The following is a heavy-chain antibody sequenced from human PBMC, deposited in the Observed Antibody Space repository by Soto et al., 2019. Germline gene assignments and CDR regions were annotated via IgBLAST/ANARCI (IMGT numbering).Heavy chain of an antibody. CDR3: TTDPFRVVVAATPSDDAFDI. Sequence: EVQLVESGGGLVKPGGSLRLSCAASGFTFSNAWMSWVRQAPGKGLEWVGRIKSKTDGGTTDYAAPVKGRFTISRDDSKNTLYLQMNSLKTEDTAVYYCTTDPFRVVVAATPSDDAFDIWGQGTMVTVSS. J-gene: IGHJ3*02. D-gene: IGHD2-15*01. V-gene: IGHV3-15*01. CDR1: GFTFSNAW. CDR2: IKSKTDGGTT.